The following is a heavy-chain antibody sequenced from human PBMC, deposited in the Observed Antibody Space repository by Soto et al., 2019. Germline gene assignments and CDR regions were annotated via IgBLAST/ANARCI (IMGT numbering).Heavy chain of an antibody. D-gene: IGHD1-1*01. J-gene: IGHJ4*02. CDR3: ARARIGTPNVFDY. V-gene: IGHV1-46*01. CDR1: GYAFSDTF. CDR2: INPIGDRV. Sequence: QVQLVQSGAEVKTPGASVKVSCKTSGYAFSDTFIHWLRQAPGHGLEWMGMINPIGDRVTYAQTFQGRVTMTKDTSTSTVYMELNSLRSEQTGVYYCARARIGTPNVFDYWGQGTLVTVSS.